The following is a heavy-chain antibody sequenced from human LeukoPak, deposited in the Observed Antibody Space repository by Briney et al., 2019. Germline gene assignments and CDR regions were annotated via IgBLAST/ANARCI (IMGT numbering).Heavy chain of an antibody. Sequence: ASVKVSCKASGHTFTGYYMNWVRQAPGQGLEWMGWIKPNSGGTHYAQKFQGRVTMTRDTSISTAYMELSRLRSDDTAVYYCASPLVGAIFTHYYYMDVWGKGTTVTVSS. J-gene: IGHJ6*03. CDR1: GHTFTGYY. CDR3: ASPLVGAIFTHYYYMDV. D-gene: IGHD3-9*01. CDR2: IKPNSGGT. V-gene: IGHV1-2*02.